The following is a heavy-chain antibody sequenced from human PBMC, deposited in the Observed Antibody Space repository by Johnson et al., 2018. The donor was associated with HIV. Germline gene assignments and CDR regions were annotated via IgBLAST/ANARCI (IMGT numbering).Heavy chain of an antibody. Sequence: VQLVESGGGVVRPGGSLRLSCAASGFTFTTYDMHWVRQGTGKGLEWVSGIGTGGDTHYPDSVKGRFTISRENAKNSLYLQMNSLRAGDTAVYYCASRYTVDAFDIWGQGTMVTVSS. J-gene: IGHJ3*02. CDR3: ASRYTVDAFDI. D-gene: IGHD1-1*01. CDR1: GFTFTTYD. V-gene: IGHV3-13*01. CDR2: IGTGGDT.